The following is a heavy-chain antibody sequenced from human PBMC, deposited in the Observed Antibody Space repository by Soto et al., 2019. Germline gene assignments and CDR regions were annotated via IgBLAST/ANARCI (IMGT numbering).Heavy chain of an antibody. CDR2: IYYSGST. V-gene: IGHV4-39*01. CDR3: ARMVYYYDSSGYPDFDY. Sequence: SETLSLTCTVSGGSISSSSYYWGWIRQPPGKGLEWIGSIYYSGSTYYNPSLKSRVTISVDTSKNQFSLKLSSVTAADTAVYYCARMVYYYDSSGYPDFDYWGQGTLVTVSS. D-gene: IGHD3-22*01. CDR1: GGSISSSSYY. J-gene: IGHJ4*02.